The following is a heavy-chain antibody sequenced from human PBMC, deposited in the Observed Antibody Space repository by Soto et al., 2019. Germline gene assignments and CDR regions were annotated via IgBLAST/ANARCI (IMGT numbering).Heavy chain of an antibody. CDR2: IYDNGFT. J-gene: IGHJ4*02. V-gene: IGHV4-59*08. Sequence: QVQLHESGPGLVQPSETLSLTCSVSGGSVNGYYWTWIRQPPGKGLEWIGHIYDNGFTYTNPSLKSRVSMSVDTSKNLFSLTLNSVTAADTAVYYCARLPVRGVVRRGVDSWGQGALVTVSS. D-gene: IGHD3-10*01. CDR1: GGSVNGYY. CDR3: ARLPVRGVVRRGVDS.